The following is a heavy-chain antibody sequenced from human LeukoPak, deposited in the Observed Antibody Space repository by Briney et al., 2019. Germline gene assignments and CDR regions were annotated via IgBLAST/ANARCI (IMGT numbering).Heavy chain of an antibody. CDR1: GVSLRNYY. CDR3: ARLLPAVAGTSYFPH. Sequence: SETLTLSCTVSGVSLRNYYWGWIRQPPGKGREWIGYIYYSGSTNYNPSLKSRVTISVDTSRNQFSLKLSSVTAADTAVYYCARLLPAVAGTSYFPHWGQGTLVTVSS. V-gene: IGHV4-59*08. CDR2: IYYSGST. D-gene: IGHD6-19*01. J-gene: IGHJ1*01.